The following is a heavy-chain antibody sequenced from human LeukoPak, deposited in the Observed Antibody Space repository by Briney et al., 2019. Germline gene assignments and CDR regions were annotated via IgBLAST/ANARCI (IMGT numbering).Heavy chain of an antibody. J-gene: IGHJ6*03. Sequence: GGSLRLSCAASGFTLRSYWMDWVRQGPGKGLVWVSRINSDGSTTGYADSVKGRFTISRDNAENTVYLQMNSLRAKDTAVYYCARGYSYNGGYYMDVWGKGTTVTVSS. V-gene: IGHV3-74*01. CDR2: INSDGSTT. CDR1: GFTLRSYW. D-gene: IGHD1-26*01. CDR3: ARGYSYNGGYYMDV.